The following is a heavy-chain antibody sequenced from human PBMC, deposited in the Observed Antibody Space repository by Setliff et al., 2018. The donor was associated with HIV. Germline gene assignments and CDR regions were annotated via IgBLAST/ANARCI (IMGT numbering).Heavy chain of an antibody. CDR2: MYHTGST. Sequence: ASETLSLTCAVSGYSISSGCYWGWIRQPPGKGLEWIGSMYHTGSTYYSPSLNRRFTISVDTSKNQSSLKLRSVTAADTAVYYCARHRVRDSWRGLGGTFDYWGQGTRVTVSS. CDR3: ARHRVRDSWRGLGGTFDY. J-gene: IGHJ4*02. V-gene: IGHV4-38-2*01. D-gene: IGHD3-3*01. CDR1: GYSISSGCY.